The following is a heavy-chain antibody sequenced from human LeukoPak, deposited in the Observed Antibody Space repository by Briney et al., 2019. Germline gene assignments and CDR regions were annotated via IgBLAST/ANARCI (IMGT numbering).Heavy chain of an antibody. CDR2: ITSGFTP. Sequence: PGGSLRLSCAASGLTFSDYAMSWFRQAPGKGLEWVSGITSGFTPHYADSVKGRFTISRDNSKNTFHLQLNSLRAEDTAVYYCAKDPPSGYCSGGTCNDSPFDSWGQGTLVTVSS. CDR1: GLTFSDYA. CDR3: AKDPPSGYCSGGTCNDSPFDS. V-gene: IGHV3-23*01. D-gene: IGHD2-15*01. J-gene: IGHJ4*02.